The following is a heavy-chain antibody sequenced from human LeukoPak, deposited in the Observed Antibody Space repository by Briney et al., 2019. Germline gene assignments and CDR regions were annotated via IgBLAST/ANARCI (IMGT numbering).Heavy chain of an antibody. D-gene: IGHD5-18*01. J-gene: IGHJ5*02. CDR2: ISAYNGNT. V-gene: IGHV1-18*04. CDR1: GYTFTSYG. CDR3: ARDRVGYSYGQPNWFDL. Sequence: ASVKVSCKASGYTFTSYGISWVRQAPGQGLEWMGWISAYNGNTNYAQKLQGRVTMTTDTSTSTAYMELRSLRSDDTAVYYCARDRVGYSYGQPNWFDLWGQGTLVTVSS.